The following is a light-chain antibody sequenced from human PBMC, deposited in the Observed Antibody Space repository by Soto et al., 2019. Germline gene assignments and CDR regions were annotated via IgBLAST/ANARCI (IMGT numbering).Light chain of an antibody. Sequence: DIVLTQSPANLSLSPGERATLSCRASQSVAGSLAWYQQKPGQTPRLLIYDASNRATGIPARFNGSGSGTDFTLTVSSLEPEDFAVYYCQQRSNWPLTFGGGTKVEIK. J-gene: IGKJ4*01. CDR1: QSVAGS. CDR2: DAS. CDR3: QQRSNWPLT. V-gene: IGKV3-11*01.